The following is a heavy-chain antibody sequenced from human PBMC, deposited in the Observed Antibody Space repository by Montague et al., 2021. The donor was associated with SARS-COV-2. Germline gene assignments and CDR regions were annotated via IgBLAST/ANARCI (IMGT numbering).Heavy chain of an antibody. CDR2: ISYDGSNQ. D-gene: IGHD2-2*03. J-gene: IGHJ4*02. CDR1: GFDFSSYP. CDR3: VGALDTVVVAATMGFEH. Sequence: SLRLSCAASGFDFSSYPMHWVRQAPGKGLAWVAGISYDGSNQYYVDSAKGRFTISRDNSKNTVFLQMNSLRADGTAVYYCVGALDTVVVAATMGFEHWGQGTLVTVPA. V-gene: IGHV3-30-3*01.